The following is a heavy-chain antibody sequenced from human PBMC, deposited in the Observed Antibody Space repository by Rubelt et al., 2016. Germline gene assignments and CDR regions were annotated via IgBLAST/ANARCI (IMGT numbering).Heavy chain of an antibody. CDR2: IYYSGST. CDR3: ARDGDGDYFDY. D-gene: IGHD4-17*01. Sequence: QLQLQESGPGLVKPSETLSLTCTVSGGSISSSSYYWGWIRQPPGKGLEWIGYIYYSGSTYYNPSLKSRVTISVDTSKNQFSLKLSSVTAADTAVYYCARDGDGDYFDYWGQGTLVTVSS. V-gene: IGHV4-39*07. CDR1: GGSISSSSYY. J-gene: IGHJ4*02.